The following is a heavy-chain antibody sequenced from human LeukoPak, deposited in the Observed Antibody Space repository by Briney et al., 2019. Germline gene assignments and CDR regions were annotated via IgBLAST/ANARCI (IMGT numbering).Heavy chain of an antibody. Sequence: GGSLRLSCAASGFTFSDYYMSWIRQAPGKGLEWVSYISSSGSTIYYADSVKGRFTISRDNAKNSLYLQMNSLKTEDTAVYYCSRHAPGSGGTWINGMDVWGQGTTVTVFS. J-gene: IGHJ6*02. V-gene: IGHV3-11*01. CDR3: SRHAPGSGGTWINGMDV. CDR2: ISSSGSTI. D-gene: IGHD2-15*01. CDR1: GFTFSDYY.